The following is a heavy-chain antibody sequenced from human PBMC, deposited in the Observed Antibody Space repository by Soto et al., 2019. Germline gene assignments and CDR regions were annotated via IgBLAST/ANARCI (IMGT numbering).Heavy chain of an antibody. Sequence: PGGSLRLSCAASGFTFSSYGMHWVRQAPGKGLEWVAVIWYDGSNKYYADSVKGRFTISRDNSKNTLYLQMNSLRAEDTAVYYCARVGITAGNYYYYYMDVWGKGTTVTVSS. CDR1: GFTFSSYG. CDR3: ARVGITAGNYYYYYMDV. CDR2: IWYDGSNK. D-gene: IGHD3-10*01. J-gene: IGHJ6*03. V-gene: IGHV3-33*01.